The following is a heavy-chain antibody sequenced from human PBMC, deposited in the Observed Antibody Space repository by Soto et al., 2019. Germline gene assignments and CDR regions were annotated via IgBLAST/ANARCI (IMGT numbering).Heavy chain of an antibody. V-gene: IGHV3-7*05. CDR2: IKQDGSEK. Sequence: GGSLRLSCAASGFTFSSYWMSWVRQAPGKGLEWVANIKQDGSEKYYVDSVKGRFTISRDNAKNSRYLQMNSLRAEDTAVYYCARARCSGGSCYSVGYDYWGQGTLVTVSS. CDR3: ARARCSGGSCYSVGYDY. CDR1: GFTFSSYW. J-gene: IGHJ4*02. D-gene: IGHD2-15*01.